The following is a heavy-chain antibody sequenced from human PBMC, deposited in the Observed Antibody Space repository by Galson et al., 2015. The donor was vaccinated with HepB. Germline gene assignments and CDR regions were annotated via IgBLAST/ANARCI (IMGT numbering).Heavy chain of an antibody. J-gene: IGHJ6*02. CDR1: GFIVSSSY. V-gene: IGHV3-53*01. CDR2: ISSGGST. D-gene: IGHD3-10*01. CDR3: ASVSRNYFYHGMDV. Sequence: SLRLSCAASGFIVSSSYMSWVRQAPGKGLEWVSLISSGGSTYFADSVQGRFTISRDSSKNTLYLQMNSLRAEDTAMYYCASVSRNYFYHGMDVWGRGTTVTVSS.